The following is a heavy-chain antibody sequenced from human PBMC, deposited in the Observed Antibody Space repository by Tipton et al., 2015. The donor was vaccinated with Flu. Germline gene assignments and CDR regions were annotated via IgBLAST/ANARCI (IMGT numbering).Heavy chain of an antibody. Sequence: SLILSCAASGFTFDAYAMYWVRQAPGKGLERVSGISWNSVNIDYVDSVRGRFTISRDNAKNSLYLQMNSLRVEDTALYYCAKAIDYGPSYYFDYWGQGTLVTVSS. CDR1: GFTFDAYA. D-gene: IGHD4-17*01. V-gene: IGHV3-9*01. J-gene: IGHJ4*02. CDR3: AKAIDYGPSYYFDY. CDR2: ISWNSVNI.